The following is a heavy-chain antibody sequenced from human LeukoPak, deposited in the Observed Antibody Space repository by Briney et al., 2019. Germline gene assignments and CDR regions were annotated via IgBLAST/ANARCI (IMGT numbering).Heavy chain of an antibody. CDR2: FDPEDGET. CDR1: GYTLTELS. D-gene: IGHD6-13*01. V-gene: IGHV1-24*01. J-gene: IGHJ6*02. Sequence: ASVKVSCKVSGYTLTELSMHWVRQAPGKGLEWMGDFDPEDGETIYAQKFQGRVTMTEDTSTDTAYMELSSLRSEDTAVYYCATDPPAAGNFYYYYCMNVWGQGTTVTVSS. CDR3: ATDPPAAGNFYYYYCMNV.